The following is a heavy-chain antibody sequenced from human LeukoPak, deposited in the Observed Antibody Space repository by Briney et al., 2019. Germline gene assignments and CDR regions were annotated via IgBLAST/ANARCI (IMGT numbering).Heavy chain of an antibody. CDR2: ISAYNGDT. Sequence: GASVKVSCKASVYRFSSFGINWMRQAPGQGLEWMGWISAYNGDTNYAQKFQGRVTMTTDTSTSTAYMDLRGLRSDDTAVYYCARGGYYGSGSFPDYWGQGTLVTVSS. D-gene: IGHD3-10*01. J-gene: IGHJ4*02. CDR1: VYRFSSFG. V-gene: IGHV1-18*01. CDR3: ARGGYYGSGSFPDY.